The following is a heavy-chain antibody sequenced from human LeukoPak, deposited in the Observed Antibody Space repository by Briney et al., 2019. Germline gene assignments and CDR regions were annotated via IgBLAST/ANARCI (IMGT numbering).Heavy chain of an antibody. CDR1: GFTFSSYG. D-gene: IGHD2-2*02. J-gene: IGHJ4*02. V-gene: IGHV3-30*02. CDR3: ARAAGIPYYFDY. Sequence: GGSLRLSCAVSGFTFSSYGMHWVRQAPGKGLEWVAFIRYDGSNTYYADSVKGRFTISRDNAKNSLYLQMNSLRAEDTAVYYCARAAGIPYYFDYWGQGTLVTVSS. CDR2: IRYDGSNT.